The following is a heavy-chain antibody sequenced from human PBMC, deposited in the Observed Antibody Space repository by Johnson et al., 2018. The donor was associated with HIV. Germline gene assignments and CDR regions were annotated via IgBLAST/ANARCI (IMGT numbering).Heavy chain of an antibody. CDR3: ARDGGGAFDI. Sequence: VQLVESGGGLVQPGGSLRLSCAASGFTVSSNYMSWVRQAPGKGLEWVGLSRNKPNNYTTEYAASVKGRFTISRDDSKNSLYLQMNSLKTEDTAVYYCARDGGGAFDIWGQGTMVTVSS. CDR2: SRNKPNNYTT. CDR1: GFTVSSNY. V-gene: IGHV3-72*01. J-gene: IGHJ3*02. D-gene: IGHD2-15*01.